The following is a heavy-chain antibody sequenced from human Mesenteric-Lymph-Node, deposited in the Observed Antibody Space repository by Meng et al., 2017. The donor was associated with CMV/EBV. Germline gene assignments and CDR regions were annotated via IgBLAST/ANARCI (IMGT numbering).Heavy chain of an antibody. Sequence: GESLKISCAASGFTFSSYGMHWVRQAPGKGLEWVAIIWSDGSNKYYADSVKGRFTISRDNSKNTLYLQMNSLRAEDTAVYYCAKDRSIAAAGLFDYWGQGTLVTVSS. CDR2: IWSDGSNK. D-gene: IGHD6-13*01. CDR1: GFTFSSYG. V-gene: IGHV3-33*06. CDR3: AKDRSIAAAGLFDY. J-gene: IGHJ4*02.